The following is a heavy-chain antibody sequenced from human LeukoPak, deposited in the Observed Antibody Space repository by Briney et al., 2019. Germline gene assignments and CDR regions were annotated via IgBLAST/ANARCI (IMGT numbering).Heavy chain of an antibody. CDR1: GFTFAVYA. Sequence: PGGSLRLSCAASGFTFAVYAMNWVRQAPGKGLEWVSTIGSSGATYYADSVKGRFTISRDIPKNTLYLQMNSLRAEDTAVYYCAKDSPIAAALDAFDIWGQGTMVTVSS. V-gene: IGHV3-23*01. CDR2: IGSSGAT. D-gene: IGHD6-13*01. J-gene: IGHJ3*02. CDR3: AKDSPIAAALDAFDI.